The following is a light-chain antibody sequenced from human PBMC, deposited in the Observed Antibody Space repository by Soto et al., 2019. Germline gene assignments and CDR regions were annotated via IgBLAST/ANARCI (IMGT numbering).Light chain of an antibody. CDR2: GAS. V-gene: IGKV3-20*01. CDR3: QQYDSSWT. CDR1: QSVSNRY. J-gene: IGKJ1*01. Sequence: EIVLTQSPGTLSLSPGERATLSCWASQSVSNRYLAWYQQKPGQAPRLLIYGASSRATGIPDRFNGSWSGTDFTLTISRLEPEDFAVYYCQQYDSSWTFGQGTKVEIK.